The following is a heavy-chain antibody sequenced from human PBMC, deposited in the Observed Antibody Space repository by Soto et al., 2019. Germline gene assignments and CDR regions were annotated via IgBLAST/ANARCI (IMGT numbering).Heavy chain of an antibody. CDR2: IYHSGNT. D-gene: IGHD3-10*01. J-gene: IGHJ5*02. CDR1: GASMDSSNW. V-gene: IGHV4-4*02. Sequence: QVQLQESGPGLVKASGTLSLTCAVSGASMDSSNWWSWVRQAPGKGLEWIGEIYHSGNTRYNPSLNRRVTLLXXEXNXXFSLNLVSVTAADTAVYYCARDARGDSPENRWFAPWGQGTLVTVSS. CDR3: ARDARGDSPENRWFAP.